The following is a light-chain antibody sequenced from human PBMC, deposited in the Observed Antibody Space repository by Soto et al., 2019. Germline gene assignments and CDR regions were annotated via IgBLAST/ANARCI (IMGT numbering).Light chain of an antibody. CDR3: CSYAASYTLL. Sequence: QSALTQPRSVSASPGQSVTISCTGTSSNVGGYNYVSWYQQNPGKAPKLMIYDATKRPLGVPDRFSGSKSGNAASLTISGLRAEDEADYYCCSYAASYTLLFGGGTKLTVL. J-gene: IGLJ2*01. V-gene: IGLV2-11*01. CDR1: SSNVGGYNY. CDR2: DAT.